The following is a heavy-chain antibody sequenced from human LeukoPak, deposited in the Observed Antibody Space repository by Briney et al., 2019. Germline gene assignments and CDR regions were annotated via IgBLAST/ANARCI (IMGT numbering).Heavy chain of an antibody. V-gene: IGHV4-59*08. Sequence: SETLSLTCTVSGGSISSYYWSWIRQPPGKGLEWIGYIYYSGSTNYNPSLKSRVTISVDTSKNQFSLKLSSVTAADTAVYYCARGVLGGAVDYWGQGTLVTVSS. CDR1: GGSISSYY. J-gene: IGHJ4*02. D-gene: IGHD3-16*01. CDR3: ARGVLGGAVDY. CDR2: IYYSGST.